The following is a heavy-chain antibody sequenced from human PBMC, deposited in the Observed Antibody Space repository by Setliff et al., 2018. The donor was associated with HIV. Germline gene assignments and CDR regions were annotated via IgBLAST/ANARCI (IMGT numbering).Heavy chain of an antibody. Sequence: ASVKVSCKASGYTFTSYYMHWVRQAPGQGLEWMGIIYPSDGRTTYAQEFQGRVTMTRDTSTSTVYMELSSLRSEDTAVYYCARGYDILTGYRNPAFDIWGQGTMVTVSS. V-gene: IGHV1-46*01. CDR2: IYPSDGRT. CDR3: ARGYDILTGYRNPAFDI. CDR1: GYTFTSYY. D-gene: IGHD3-9*01. J-gene: IGHJ3*02.